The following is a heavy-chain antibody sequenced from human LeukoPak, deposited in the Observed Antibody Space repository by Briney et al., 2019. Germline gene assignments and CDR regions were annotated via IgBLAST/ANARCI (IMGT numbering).Heavy chain of an antibody. J-gene: IGHJ4*02. Sequence: PGGSLRPSCAASGFTFSSYGMHWVRQAPGKGLEWVAFIRYDGSNKYYADSVKGRFTISRDNSKNTLYLQMNSLRAEDTAVYYCAKEDTAMPTPFDYWGQGTLVTVSS. D-gene: IGHD5-18*01. CDR3: AKEDTAMPTPFDY. V-gene: IGHV3-30*02. CDR1: GFTFSSYG. CDR2: IRYDGSNK.